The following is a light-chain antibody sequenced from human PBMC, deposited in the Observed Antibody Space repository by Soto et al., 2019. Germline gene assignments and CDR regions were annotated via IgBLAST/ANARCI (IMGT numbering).Light chain of an antibody. J-gene: IGKJ1*01. CDR1: QGISNY. V-gene: IGKV1-9*01. Sequence: IQLKQCRSSLSASLGDRVTITCRASQGISNYLAWYQQKPGKAPNLLIYAASTLQSGVPSRFSGSGSGTDFTLTISSLQPEDFATYSCQQLNNYPRTFGQGTKVDIK. CDR3: QQLNNYPRT. CDR2: AAS.